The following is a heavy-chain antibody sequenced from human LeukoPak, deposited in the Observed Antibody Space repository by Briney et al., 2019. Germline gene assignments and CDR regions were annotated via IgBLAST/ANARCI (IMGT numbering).Heavy chain of an antibody. CDR2: ISWNSGGI. Sequence: PGGSLRLSCAASGFTFDDHAMHWVWQAPGKGLEWVSGISWNSGGIAYADSVKGRFTISRDNAKNSLYLQMNSLRAEDTALYYCSRVSAYTTSSGEFDYWGQGTLVTVSS. V-gene: IGHV3-9*01. CDR3: SRVSAYTTSSGEFDY. D-gene: IGHD6-6*01. J-gene: IGHJ4*02. CDR1: GFTFDDHA.